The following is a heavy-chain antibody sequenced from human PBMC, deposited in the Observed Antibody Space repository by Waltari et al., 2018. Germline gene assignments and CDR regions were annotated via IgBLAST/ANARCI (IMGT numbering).Heavy chain of an antibody. CDR1: GFTFSSYS. V-gene: IGHV3-21*01. J-gene: IGHJ6*02. D-gene: IGHD2-8*01. CDR2: ISSSSSYI. CDR3: ARVYCTNGVCYNPYYYGMDV. Sequence: EVQLVESGGGLVKPGGSLRLSCAASGFTFSSYSMNWVRQAPGKGLEWVSSISSSSSYIYYANSVKGRFTISRDNAKNSLYLQMNSRRAEDTAVYYCARVYCTNGVCYNPYYYGMDVWGQGTTVTVSS.